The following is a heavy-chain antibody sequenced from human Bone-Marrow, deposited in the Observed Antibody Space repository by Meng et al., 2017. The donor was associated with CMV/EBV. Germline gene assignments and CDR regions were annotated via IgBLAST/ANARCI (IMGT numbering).Heavy chain of an antibody. CDR1: GFTVSSNY. CDR3: ARDRANDY. D-gene: IGHD5-24*01. J-gene: IGHJ4*02. Sequence: GESLKISCAASGFTVSSNYMSWVRQAPGKGLEWVSVIYSGGSTYYADSVKGRFTISRDNSKNTLYLQMYSLRAEDTAVYHCARDRANDYWGQGTLVTVS. V-gene: IGHV3-53*01. CDR2: IYSGGST.